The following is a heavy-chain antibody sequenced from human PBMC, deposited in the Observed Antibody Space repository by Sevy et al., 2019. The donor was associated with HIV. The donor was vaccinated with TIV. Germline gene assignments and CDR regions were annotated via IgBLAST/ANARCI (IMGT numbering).Heavy chain of an antibody. D-gene: IGHD3-22*01. Sequence: GWSLRLSCAASGFTFSSYAMHWVRQAPGKGLEWVAVISYDGSNKYYADSVKGRFTISRDNSKNTLYLQMNSLRAEDTAVYYCAREPIFYDSSGYPSWYFDLWGRGTLVTVSS. CDR1: GFTFSSYA. J-gene: IGHJ2*01. V-gene: IGHV3-30-3*01. CDR3: AREPIFYDSSGYPSWYFDL. CDR2: ISYDGSNK.